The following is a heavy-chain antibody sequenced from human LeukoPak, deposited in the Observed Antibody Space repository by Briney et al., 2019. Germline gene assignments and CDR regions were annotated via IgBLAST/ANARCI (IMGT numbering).Heavy chain of an antibody. D-gene: IGHD3-22*01. Sequence: GGSLRLSCAASGFTFSSYWMHWVRQAPGKGLVWVSRINSDGSSTSYADSVKGRFTISRDNAKNTLYLQMNSLRTEDTAVYYCARRRTYYYDSSGYVDYWGQGTLVTVSS. V-gene: IGHV3-74*01. CDR3: ARRRTYYYDSSGYVDY. J-gene: IGHJ4*02. CDR1: GFTFSSYW. CDR2: INSDGSST.